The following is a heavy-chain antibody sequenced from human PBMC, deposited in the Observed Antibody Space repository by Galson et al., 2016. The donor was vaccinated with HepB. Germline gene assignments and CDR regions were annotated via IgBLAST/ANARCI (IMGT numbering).Heavy chain of an antibody. J-gene: IGHJ4*02. Sequence: SVKVSCKASGYIFTNYAMHWVRQAPGQRLELMGWISTGNENTKYSQNFQGRVAFTRDTSASTAYMELTSLRSEDAAGYYCAALDLGDYWGQGTLVTVSS. CDR2: ISTGNENT. D-gene: IGHD3-9*01. CDR3: AALDLGDY. V-gene: IGHV1-3*04. CDR1: GYIFTNYA.